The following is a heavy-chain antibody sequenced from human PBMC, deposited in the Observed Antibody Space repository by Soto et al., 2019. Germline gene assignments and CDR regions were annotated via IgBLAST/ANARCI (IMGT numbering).Heavy chain of an antibody. CDR2: IYYDGSA. Sequence: SETLSLTCTVSGGSISTYYWSWIRQPPGKGLEWIGYIYYDGSASYNPSLRSRVTISVDTSKNQFSLILSSVTSADTAVYYCARDQLRSGLYVWFDPWGQGPLVTVS. V-gene: IGHV4-59*01. J-gene: IGHJ5*02. CDR3: ARDQLRSGLYVWFDP. D-gene: IGHD6-25*01. CDR1: GGSISTYY.